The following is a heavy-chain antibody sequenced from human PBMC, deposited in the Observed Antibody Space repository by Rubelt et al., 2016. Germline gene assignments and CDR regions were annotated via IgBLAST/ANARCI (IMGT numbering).Heavy chain of an antibody. V-gene: IGHV4-39*07. CDR3: ARDRGGATSDF. D-gene: IGHD3-10*01. J-gene: IGHJ2*01. CDR1: GDSISSGSYQ. CDR2: IHQSGTT. Sequence: QLQLQESGPGLVRPSETLPLTCTVSGDSISSGSYQWGWIRQPPGKGLEWIANIHQSGTTNYNPSLKSRVTISLDTSNNQFPRRLSSVTAADTAVYYCARDRGGATSDFWGRGTLVTVSS.